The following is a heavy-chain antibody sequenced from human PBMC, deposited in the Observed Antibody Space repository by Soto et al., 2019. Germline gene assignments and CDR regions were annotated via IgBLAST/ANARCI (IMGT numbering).Heavy chain of an antibody. D-gene: IGHD5-18*01. V-gene: IGHV4-34*01. Sequence: PSETLSLTCAVYGVSFSGYYWSWIRQPPGKGLEWIGEINHSGSTNYNPSLKSRVTISVDTSKNQFSLKLSSVTAADTAVYYCARGLFPRSYGSYFQHWGQGTLVTVSS. CDR3: ARGLFPRSYGSYFQH. CDR2: INHSGST. J-gene: IGHJ1*01. CDR1: GVSFSGYY.